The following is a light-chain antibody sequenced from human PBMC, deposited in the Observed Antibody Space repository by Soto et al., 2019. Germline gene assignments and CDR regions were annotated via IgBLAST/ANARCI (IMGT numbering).Light chain of an antibody. Sequence: DIQMTQSPSTPASVGDRVTITCRASQSISRWLAWYQQKPGKAPKLLIYGASSLESGVPSRFSGRGSGTEFTLTISSLLPDDFATYYCQQYSSSSVTFXGGTKVDIK. CDR2: GAS. CDR1: QSISRW. CDR3: QQYSSSSVT. V-gene: IGKV1-5*03. J-gene: IGKJ4*01.